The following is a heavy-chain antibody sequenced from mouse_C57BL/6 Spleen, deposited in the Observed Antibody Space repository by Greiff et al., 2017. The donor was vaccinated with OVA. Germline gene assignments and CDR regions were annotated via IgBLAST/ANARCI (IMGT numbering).Heavy chain of an antibody. V-gene: IGHV5-17*01. D-gene: IGHD4-1*01. CDR2: ISSGSSTI. CDR1: GFTFSDYG. Sequence: EVKLVESGGGLVKPGGSLKLSCAASGFTFSDYGMHWVRQAPEKGLEWVAYISSGSSTIYYADTVKGRFTISRDNAKNTLFLQMTSLRSEDTAMYYCARPLGRLFAYWGQGTLVTVSA. CDR3: ARPLGRLFAY. J-gene: IGHJ3*01.